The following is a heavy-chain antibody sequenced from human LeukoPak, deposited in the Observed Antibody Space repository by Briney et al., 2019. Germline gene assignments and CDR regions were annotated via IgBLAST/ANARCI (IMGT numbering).Heavy chain of an antibody. J-gene: IGHJ4*02. D-gene: IGHD4-17*01. CDR2: INHSGST. V-gene: IGHV4-34*01. CDR3: VGDYGAQGGYYFDY. Sequence: SETLSPTCAVYGGSFSGYYWSWIRQPPGKGLEWVGEINHSGSTNYNPSLKSRVTISVDTSKNQFSLKLSSVTAAVTAVYYCVGDYGAQGGYYFDYWGQGTLVTVSS. CDR1: GGSFSGYY.